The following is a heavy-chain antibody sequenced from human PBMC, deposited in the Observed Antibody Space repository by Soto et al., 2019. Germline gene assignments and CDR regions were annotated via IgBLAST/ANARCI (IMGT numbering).Heavy chain of an antibody. D-gene: IGHD3-10*01. CDR1: GVTSISYA. V-gene: IGHV3-23*01. J-gene: IGHJ5*02. CDR2: ISGSGSST. CDR3: AKDHSLWFGELLGYNWFDP. Sequence: PFGPLTLSCGVAGVTSISYALYWFSQAPGKGLEWGSAISGSGSSTYYADSVKGRFTISRDNSKNTLYLQMNSLRAEDTAVYYCAKDHSLWFGELLGYNWFDPWGQGTLVTVSS.